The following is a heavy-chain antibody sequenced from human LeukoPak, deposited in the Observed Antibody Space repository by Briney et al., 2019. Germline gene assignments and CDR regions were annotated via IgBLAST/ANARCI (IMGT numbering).Heavy chain of an antibody. CDR3: ARRIYCGGDCYSRGWFDP. J-gene: IGHJ5*02. CDR1: GYSFTRYW. CDR2: IYPGDSDT. V-gene: IGHV5-51*01. D-gene: IGHD2-21*02. Sequence: GESLKISCKGSGYSFTRYWIGWVRQMPGKGLEWMGIIYPGDSDTRYSPSFQGQVTISADKSISTAYLQWSSLKASDTAMYYCARRIYCGGDCYSRGWFDPWGQGTLVTVSS.